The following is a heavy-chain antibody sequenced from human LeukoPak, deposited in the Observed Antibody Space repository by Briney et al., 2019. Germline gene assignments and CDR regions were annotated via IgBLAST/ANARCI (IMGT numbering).Heavy chain of an antibody. Sequence: SSETLSLTCTVSGGSISSGFYYWSWIRQPAGKGLEWIVRIYTSGSTNYNPSLKSRISISVDTSKNQFSLKLTSVTAADTAAYYCAREHPRGEVDDFDYWGQGTLVTVSS. CDR3: AREHPRGEVDDFDY. J-gene: IGHJ4*02. CDR2: IYTSGST. D-gene: IGHD3-16*01. CDR1: GGSISSGFYY. V-gene: IGHV4-61*02.